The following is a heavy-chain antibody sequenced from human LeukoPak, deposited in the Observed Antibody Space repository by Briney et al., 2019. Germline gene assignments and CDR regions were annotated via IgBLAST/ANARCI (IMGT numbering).Heavy chain of an antibody. CDR3: AKARYSGYDPYFDY. CDR1: GFTFITYA. V-gene: IGHV3-23*01. J-gene: IGHJ4*02. CDR2: ISDSGGST. Sequence: GGSLRLSCAASGFTFITYAMSWVRQAPGKGLEWVSAISDSGGSTYYADSVKGRFTISRDNSKNTLYLQINSLSAANTAVYYCAKARYSGYDPYFDYWGQGTLVTVSS. D-gene: IGHD5-12*01.